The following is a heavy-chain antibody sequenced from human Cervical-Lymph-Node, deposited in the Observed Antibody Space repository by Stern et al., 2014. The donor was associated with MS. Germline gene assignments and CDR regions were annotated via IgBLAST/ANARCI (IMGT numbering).Heavy chain of an antibody. CDR2: ISATNSYI. CDR1: GFTFTPYT. D-gene: IGHD1-26*01. Sequence: EVQLAESGGGLVKPGGSLRLSCAASGFTFTPYTIHWVRQAPGNGPDRVSSISATNSYIYYADLVKGRFTISRDNAKNSLYLQMNSLRAEDTALYYCARVVGATDAFDMWGQGTMVTVSS. CDR3: ARVVGATDAFDM. V-gene: IGHV3-21*01. J-gene: IGHJ3*02.